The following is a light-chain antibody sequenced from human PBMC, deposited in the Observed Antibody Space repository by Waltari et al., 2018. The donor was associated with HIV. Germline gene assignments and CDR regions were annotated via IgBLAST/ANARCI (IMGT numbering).Light chain of an antibody. CDR2: DLT. V-gene: IGLV2-11*01. CDR1: GIDIGGHNY. CDR3: CSFAGSYTWL. J-gene: IGLJ2*01. Sequence: QPALTQPRPGPGSPGKPVTTSGTGTGIDIGGHNYLSCYQQLPSKAPKLMIYDLTKRPSGVPDRFSGSKSGNTASLTISGLQAEDEADYYCCSFAGSYTWLFGGGTKLTVL.